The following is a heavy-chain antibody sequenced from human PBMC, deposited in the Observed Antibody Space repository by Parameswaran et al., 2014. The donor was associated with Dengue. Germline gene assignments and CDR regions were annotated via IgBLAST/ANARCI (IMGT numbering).Heavy chain of an antibody. V-gene: IGHV4-30-4*01. D-gene: IGHD3-22*01. Sequence: RWIRQPPGKGLEWIGYIYYSGSTYYNPSLKSRVTISVDTSKNQFSLKLSSVTAADTAVYYCARAAYYYDSSGQFGAPYYFDYWGQGTLVTVSS. CDR3: ARAAYYYDSSGQFGAPYYFDY. J-gene: IGHJ4*02. CDR2: IYYSGST.